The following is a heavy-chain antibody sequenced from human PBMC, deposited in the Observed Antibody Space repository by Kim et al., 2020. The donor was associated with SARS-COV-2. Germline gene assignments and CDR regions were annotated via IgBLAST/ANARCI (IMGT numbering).Heavy chain of an antibody. CDR1: GGSVSSGSYY. D-gene: IGHD2-15*01. CDR3: ARFRRYCSGGSCWGWFDP. Sequence: SETLSLTCTVSGGSVSSGSYYWSWIRQPPGKGLEWIGYIYYSGSTNYNPSLKSRVTISVDTSKNQFSLKLSSVTAADTAVYYCARFRRYCSGGSCWGWFDPWGQGTLVTVSS. V-gene: IGHV4-61*01. J-gene: IGHJ5*02. CDR2: IYYSGST.